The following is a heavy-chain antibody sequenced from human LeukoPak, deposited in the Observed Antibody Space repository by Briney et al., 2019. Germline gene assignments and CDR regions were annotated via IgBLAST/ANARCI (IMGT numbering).Heavy chain of an antibody. CDR1: GFTFSSHS. Sequence: PGGSLRLSCAASGFTFSSHSMNWVRQAPGKGLEWVASINQDETVKHYVDSVKGRFTISRDNAENSLYLQMNSLRVEDTAVYFCATGYSGYVDYFDYWGQGTLAIVSS. D-gene: IGHD5-12*01. CDR3: ATGYSGYVDYFDY. V-gene: IGHV3-7*01. J-gene: IGHJ4*02. CDR2: INQDETVK.